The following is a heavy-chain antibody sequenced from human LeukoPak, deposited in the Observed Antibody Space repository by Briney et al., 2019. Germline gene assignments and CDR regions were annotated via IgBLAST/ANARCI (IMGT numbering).Heavy chain of an antibody. CDR1: DVSISSSTW. J-gene: IGHJ4*02. Sequence: SGTLSLTCAVSDVSISSSTWWSWVRQPPGKGLEWIGEIYHSGSTNYNPSLKSRVTISIDESKNQFSMKLSSVTAAHTAVYYCARIWGYSGSGSAFDYWGQGILVTVSS. CDR3: ARIWGYSGSGSAFDY. D-gene: IGHD3-10*01. V-gene: IGHV4-4*02. CDR2: IYHSGST.